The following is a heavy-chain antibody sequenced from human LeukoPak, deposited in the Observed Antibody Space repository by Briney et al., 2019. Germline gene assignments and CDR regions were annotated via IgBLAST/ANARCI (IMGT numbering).Heavy chain of an antibody. J-gene: IGHJ4*02. CDR1: GGTFSSYA. V-gene: IGHV1-69*13. D-gene: IGHD3-22*01. Sequence: SVKVSCKASGGTFSSYAISWVRQAPGQGLEWMGGIIPIFGTANYAQKFQGRVTITADESTSTAYMELSSLRSEDTAVYYCASSPYYDSSGYLPHWGQGTLVTASS. CDR3: ASSPYYDSSGYLPH. CDR2: IIPIFGTA.